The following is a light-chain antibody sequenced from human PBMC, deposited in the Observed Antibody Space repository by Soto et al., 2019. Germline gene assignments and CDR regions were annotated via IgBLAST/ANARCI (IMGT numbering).Light chain of an antibody. V-gene: IGKV3-15*01. CDR1: QTVATY. J-gene: IGKJ2*01. CDR2: DAS. Sequence: EIVVTQSPATLSVSPGERVTLSCRASQTVATYISWYQQKRGQAPRLLIYDASTRATDVPARFSGSGSGTEFTLTITSLQSEDFAVYYCQHYHRWPPFSFGPGTKPEIK. CDR3: QHYHRWPPFS.